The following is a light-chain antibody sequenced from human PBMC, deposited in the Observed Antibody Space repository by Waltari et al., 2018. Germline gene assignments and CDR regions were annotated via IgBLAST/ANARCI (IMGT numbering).Light chain of an antibody. V-gene: IGLV3-1*01. J-gene: IGLJ2*01. CDR2: QDN. CDR1: KLVDKY. Sequence: SYELTQPPSVSLSPGQIASITCSGDKLVDKYACWYQQKPGQSPVLVIYQDNKRPSGITERFSGSNSGNTATLTISGTQAMDEADYYCQAWVSSTVLFGGGTKLTVL. CDR3: QAWVSSTVL.